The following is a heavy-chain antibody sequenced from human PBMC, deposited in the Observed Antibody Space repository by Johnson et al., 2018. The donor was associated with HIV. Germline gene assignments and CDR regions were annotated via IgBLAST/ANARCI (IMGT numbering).Heavy chain of an antibody. J-gene: IGHJ3*02. CDR2: ISYDGSNK. Sequence: QVQLVESGGGVVQPGRSLRLSCAASGFTFSSYAMHWVRQAPGKGLEWVAVISYDGSNKYYADSVKGRFTISRDNSKNTLYLQMNSLRAEDTAVYYCARDLLSRAFEIGGQGTMVTVSS. V-gene: IGHV3-30-3*01. CDR3: ARDLLSRAFEI. CDR1: GFTFSSYA.